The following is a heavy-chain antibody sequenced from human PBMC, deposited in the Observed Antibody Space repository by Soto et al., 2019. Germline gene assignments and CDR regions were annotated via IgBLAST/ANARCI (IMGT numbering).Heavy chain of an antibody. V-gene: IGHV3-23*01. J-gene: IGHJ4*02. D-gene: IGHD3-10*01. Sequence: QLLESGGGLVQPGGSLRLSCAASGFTFSSYSMNWVRQAPGKGLQWVATVGGGGDNIFYADSVKGRFTISSDDSQNMLFLQRNSLRPEGTAVYFCAKRDEGSGRSPPLINYWGQGTLVTVSS. CDR2: VGGGGDNI. CDR1: GFTFSSYS. CDR3: AKRDEGSGRSPPLINY.